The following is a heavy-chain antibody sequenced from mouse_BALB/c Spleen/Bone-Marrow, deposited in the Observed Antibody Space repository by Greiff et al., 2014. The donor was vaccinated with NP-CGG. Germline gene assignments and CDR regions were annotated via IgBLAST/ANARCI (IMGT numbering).Heavy chain of an antibody. CDR2: IDPANGNT. CDR1: GFNIKDTY. V-gene: IGHV14-3*02. D-gene: IGHD2-1*01. Sequence: VQLKDSGAELVRPGASVKLSCTASGFNIKDTYMHWVKQRPEQGLEWIGRIDPANGNTKYDPKFQGKATITADTSSTTAYLQLSSLTSEDTAVYYCAFIYYGYAMDYWGQGTSVTVSS. J-gene: IGHJ4*01. CDR3: AFIYYGYAMDY.